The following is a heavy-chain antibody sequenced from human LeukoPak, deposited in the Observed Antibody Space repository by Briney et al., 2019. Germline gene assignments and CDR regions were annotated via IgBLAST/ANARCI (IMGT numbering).Heavy chain of an antibody. V-gene: IGHV3-48*04. CDR2: ISSSGSTI. J-gene: IGHJ6*04. Sequence: GGSLRLSCAASGFTFSSYGMSWVLQAPGKGLEWVSAISSSGSTIYYADSVKGRFTISRDNAKNSLYLQMNSLRAEDTAVYYCAELGITMIGGVWGKGTTVTISS. CDR3: AELGITMIGGV. CDR1: GFTFSSYG. D-gene: IGHD3-10*02.